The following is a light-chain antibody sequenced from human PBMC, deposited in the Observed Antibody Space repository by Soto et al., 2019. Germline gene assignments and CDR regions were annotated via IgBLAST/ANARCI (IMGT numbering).Light chain of an antibody. J-gene: IGKJ5*01. CDR3: QRYGPPPIT. V-gene: IGKV3-20*01. Sequence: IVLTQSPGTLSLSPGERATLSCRASQSVGGNYLAWYQQRPGQAPRLLIYDASNRATGIPDRFIGSGSGTDFTLTINRLEPEDFAVYHCQRYGPPPITFGQGTRLEIK. CDR1: QSVGGNY. CDR2: DAS.